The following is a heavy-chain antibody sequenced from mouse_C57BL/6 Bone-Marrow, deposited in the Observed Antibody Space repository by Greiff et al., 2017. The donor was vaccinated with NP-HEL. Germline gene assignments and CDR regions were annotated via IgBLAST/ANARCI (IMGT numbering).Heavy chain of an antibody. CDR1: GYSFTGYY. J-gene: IGHJ3*01. D-gene: IGHD3-2*02. V-gene: IGHV1-42*01. Sequence: EVQLQQSGPELVKPGASVKISCKASGYSFTGYYMNWVKQSPEKSLEWIGEINPSTGGTTYNQKFKAKATLTVDKSSSTAYMQSKSLTSEDSAVYYCARRELRLQGGFAYWGQGTLVTVSA. CDR2: INPSTGGT. CDR3: ARRELRLQGGFAY.